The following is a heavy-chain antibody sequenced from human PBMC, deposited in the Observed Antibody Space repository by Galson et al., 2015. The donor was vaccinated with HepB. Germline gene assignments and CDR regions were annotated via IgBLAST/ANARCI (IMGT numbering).Heavy chain of an antibody. V-gene: IGHV4-39*01. CDR3: ARPLPYDSSGYYYGFDY. CDR2: VSYSGST. D-gene: IGHD3-22*01. CDR1: GGSISSTSYY. J-gene: IGHJ4*02. Sequence: ETLSLTCTVSGGSISSTSYYWGWIRQPPGKGLEWIGSVSYSGSTYYNPSLKSRITISVDTSKNQFSLKLSSVTAADTAVYYCARPLPYDSSGYYYGFDYWGQGTLVTVSS.